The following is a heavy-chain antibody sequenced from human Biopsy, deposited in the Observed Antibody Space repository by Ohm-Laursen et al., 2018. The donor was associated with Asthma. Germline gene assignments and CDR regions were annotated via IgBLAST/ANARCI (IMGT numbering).Heavy chain of an antibody. CDR3: ARSYDTDSYPVLVLDY. V-gene: IGHV1-69*04. Sequence: SSVKVSCKASGGSFSNFAFSWVRQAPGHGLEWMGTTLTKFDITSYAEKFQGRVTITADKSTSTAYMELSRLRSEDTAVYYCARSYDTDSYPVLVLDYWGQGTLVTVSS. CDR1: GGSFSNFA. CDR2: TLTKFDIT. J-gene: IGHJ4*02. D-gene: IGHD3-22*01.